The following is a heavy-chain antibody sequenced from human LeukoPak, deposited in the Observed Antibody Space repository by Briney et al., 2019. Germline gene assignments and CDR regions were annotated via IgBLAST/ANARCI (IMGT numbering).Heavy chain of an antibody. CDR1: GFNFSNYG. V-gene: IGHV3-30*02. J-gene: IGHJ6*03. CDR3: AEAYYYSYYMDV. Sequence: GGSLRLSCAASGFNFSNYGMHWVRQAPGKGLEWVAFIRYDGTNIYYGDSVKGRFTISRDNSKNTLYLQMNSLRADDTAVYYCAEAYYYSYYMDVWGKGTTVTVCS. CDR2: IRYDGTNI.